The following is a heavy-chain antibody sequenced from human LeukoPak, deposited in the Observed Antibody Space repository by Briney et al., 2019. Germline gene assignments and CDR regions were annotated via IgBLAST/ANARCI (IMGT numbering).Heavy chain of an antibody. CDR1: GGSFSGYY. D-gene: IGHD1-7*01. J-gene: IGHJ6*03. CDR2: INHSGST. V-gene: IGHV4-34*01. CDR3: ARSRTTRGYYYYYMDV. Sequence: SETLSLTCAVYGGSFSGYYWSWIRQPPGKGLEWIGEINHSGSTNYNPSLKSRVTISVDTSKNQFSLKLSSVTAADTAVYYCARSRTTRGYYYYYMDVWGKGTTVTIS.